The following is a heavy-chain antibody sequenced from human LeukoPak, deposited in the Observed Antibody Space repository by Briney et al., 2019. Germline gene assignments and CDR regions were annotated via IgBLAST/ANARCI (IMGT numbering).Heavy chain of an antibody. D-gene: IGHD3-22*01. CDR2: IKQDGSEK. J-gene: IGHJ4*02. Sequence: PGGSLRLSCAPSRFTFSSYWMSWVRQAPGKGLEWVANIKQDGSEKYYVDSVKGRFTISRDNAKNSLYLQMNSLRAEDTAVYYCARFGYYYPYFDYWGQGTLVTVSS. CDR1: RFTFSSYW. CDR3: ARFGYYYPYFDY. V-gene: IGHV3-7*01.